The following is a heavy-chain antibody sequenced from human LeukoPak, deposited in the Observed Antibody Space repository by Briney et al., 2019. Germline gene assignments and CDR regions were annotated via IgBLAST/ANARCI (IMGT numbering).Heavy chain of an antibody. Sequence: ASVKVSCKASGYTFTSYGISWVRQAPGQGLEWMGWISAYNGNTNYAQKLQGGVTMTTDTSTSTAYMELRSLRSDDTAVYYCARDASHDLEWLFHGYYYMDVWGKGTTVTVSS. CDR2: ISAYNGNT. V-gene: IGHV1-18*01. D-gene: IGHD3-3*01. J-gene: IGHJ6*03. CDR1: GYTFTSYG. CDR3: ARDASHDLEWLFHGYYYMDV.